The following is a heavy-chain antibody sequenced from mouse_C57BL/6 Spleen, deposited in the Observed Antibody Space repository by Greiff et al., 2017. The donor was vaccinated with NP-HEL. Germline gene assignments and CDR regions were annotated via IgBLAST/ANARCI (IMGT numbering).Heavy chain of an antibody. CDR1: GYSFTGYY. CDR2: LNPGTGGT. J-gene: IGHJ2*01. D-gene: IGHD1-1*01. CDR3: AREGTTVGDY. Sequence: VQLQEPGPELVKPGASVQISCKASGYSFTGYYMNWVTQSPEKGLEWIGELNPGTGGTTYNQKFKAKATLTVDKSSSTAYMQLNSLTSEDSAVYYCAREGTTVGDYWGQGTTLTVSS. V-gene: IGHV1-42*01.